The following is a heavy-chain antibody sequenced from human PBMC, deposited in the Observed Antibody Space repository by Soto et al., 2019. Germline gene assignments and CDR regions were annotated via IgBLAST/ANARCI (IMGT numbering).Heavy chain of an antibody. J-gene: IGHJ4*02. D-gene: IGHD1-20*01. CDR2: INAGIGHT. Sequence: SVKVSCKASRCTLTRYANPWVRPAPVRRPAGLGWINAGIGHTKYSEKLQGRATFTRDKSERTTYMAISSLISEDTDVYYCARTSYITGDHESYYLDYCGQGTLVTVSS. V-gene: IGHV1-3*01. CDR3: ARTSYITGDHESYYLDY. CDR1: RCTLTRYA.